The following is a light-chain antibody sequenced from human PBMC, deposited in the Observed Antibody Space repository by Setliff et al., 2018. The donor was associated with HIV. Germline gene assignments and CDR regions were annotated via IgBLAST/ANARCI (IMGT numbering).Light chain of an antibody. CDR2: DVS. CDR1: SSDIGRYNS. V-gene: IGLV2-14*03. CDR3: NSFASNSAYTPYV. Sequence: QSALTQPASVSGSPGQSITIPCTGTSSDIGRYNSVSWYQQNPGKAPKLIIYDVSNRPSGVSTRFSASKSANTASLTISGLQAEDEADYYCNSFASNSAYTPYVFGTGTKGTV. J-gene: IGLJ1*01.